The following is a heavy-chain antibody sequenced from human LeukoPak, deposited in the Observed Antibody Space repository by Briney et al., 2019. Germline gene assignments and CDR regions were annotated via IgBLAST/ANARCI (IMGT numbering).Heavy chain of an antibody. CDR2: IYYSGST. CDR3: ARHYLSDGILSTFDP. V-gene: IGHV4-59*08. CDR1: GGSISSYY. D-gene: IGHD2-2*01. Sequence: PSETLSLTCTVSGGSISSYYWSWIRQSPGKGLEWIGYIYYSGSTYSNPSLNSRVTISLDTSKNQFSPRLRSVTAADTALYYCARHYLSDGILSTFDPWGQGTLVTVSS. J-gene: IGHJ5*02.